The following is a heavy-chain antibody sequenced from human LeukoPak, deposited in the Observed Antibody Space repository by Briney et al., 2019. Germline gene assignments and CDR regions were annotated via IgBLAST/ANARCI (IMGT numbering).Heavy chain of an antibody. CDR2: ISGSGGSA. D-gene: IGHD4-17*01. CDR1: GFTFSSYA. V-gene: IGHV3-23*01. CDR3: AKDHDYGDYGETYYFDY. Sequence: GGSLRLSCAASGFTFSSYAMSWVRQAPGKGLEWVSAISGSGGSAYYADSVKGRFTISRDNSKDTLYLQMNSLRAEDTAVYYCAKDHDYGDYGETYYFDYWGQGTLVTVSS. J-gene: IGHJ4*02.